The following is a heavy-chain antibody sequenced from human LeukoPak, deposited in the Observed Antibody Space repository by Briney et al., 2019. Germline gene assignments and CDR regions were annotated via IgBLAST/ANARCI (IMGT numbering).Heavy chain of an antibody. CDR1: GGSITGVSYS. D-gene: IGHD3-22*01. J-gene: IGHJ4*02. CDR2: FYAGGRT. Sequence: LETLCLTCTVSGGSITGVSYSGGWIRQPPGKGLECVGSFYAGGRTYNTPLLKSRVTISVDTSKNQFSLKLSSVTAADTAVYYCARDTDSSGYYQDYWGQGTLVTVSS. V-gene: IGHV4-39*07. CDR3: ARDTDSSGYYQDY.